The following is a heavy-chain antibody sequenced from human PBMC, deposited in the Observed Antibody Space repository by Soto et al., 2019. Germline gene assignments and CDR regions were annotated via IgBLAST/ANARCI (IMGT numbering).Heavy chain of an antibody. J-gene: IGHJ5*02. CDR1: GGSISSSSYY. CDR3: ARGFRGFDP. V-gene: IGHV4-39*01. Sequence: SETLSLTCTVSGGSISSSSYYWGWIRQPPGKGLEWIGSIFYSGSTYYNPSLKSRVTISVDTSKNQFSLKLTSVTAADTAVYYCARGFRGFDPWGQGTLVTVS. CDR2: IFYSGST. D-gene: IGHD3-10*01.